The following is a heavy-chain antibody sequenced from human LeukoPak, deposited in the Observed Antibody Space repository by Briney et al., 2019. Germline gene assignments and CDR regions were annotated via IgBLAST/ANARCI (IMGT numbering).Heavy chain of an antibody. CDR1: VYTFTGYY. CDR2: INPNSGGT. Sequence: GASVKVSCKASVYTFTGYYMHWVRQAPGQGLEWMGWINPNSGGTNYAQKFQGRVTMTRDTSISTAYMELSRLRSGDTAVYYCARVNSGYDASLDYWGQGTLVTVSS. CDR3: ARVNSGYDASLDY. J-gene: IGHJ4*02. D-gene: IGHD5-12*01. V-gene: IGHV1-2*02.